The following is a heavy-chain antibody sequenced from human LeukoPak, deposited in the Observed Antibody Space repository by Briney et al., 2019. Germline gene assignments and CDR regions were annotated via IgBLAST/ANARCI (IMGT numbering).Heavy chain of an antibody. CDR2: IYTSGST. J-gene: IGHJ4*02. D-gene: IGHD2-2*01. CDR3: ARDGPRYCSSTSCYYFDY. CDR1: GGSISSYY. V-gene: IGHV4-4*07. Sequence: PSETLSLTCTVSGGSISSYYWSWIRQPAGKRLEWIGRIYTSGSTNYNPSLKSRVTISVDKSKNQFSLKLSSVTAADTAVYYCARDGPRYCSSTSCYYFDYWGQGTLVTVSS.